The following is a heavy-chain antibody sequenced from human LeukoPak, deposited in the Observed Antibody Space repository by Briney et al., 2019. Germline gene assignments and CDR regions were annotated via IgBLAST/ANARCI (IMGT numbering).Heavy chain of an antibody. CDR3: ARLPLWFGYGMDV. V-gene: IGHV4-59*08. J-gene: IGHJ6*02. CDR2: IYYSGST. CDR1: GGSINSYY. Sequence: SETLFLTCTVSGGSINSYYWSWIRQPPGKGLEWIGYIYYSGSTNYNPSLKSRVTISVDTSKNQFSLKLSSVTAADTAVYYCARLPLWFGYGMDVWGQGTTVTVFS. D-gene: IGHD3-10*01.